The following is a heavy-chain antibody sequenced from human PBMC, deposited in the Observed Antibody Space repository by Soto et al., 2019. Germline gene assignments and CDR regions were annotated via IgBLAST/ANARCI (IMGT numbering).Heavy chain of an antibody. D-gene: IGHD6-13*01. V-gene: IGHV1-8*01. CDR2: MNPNSGNT. Sequence: QVQLVQSGAEVKKPGASVKVSCKASGYTFTSYDINWVRQATGQGLEWMGWMNPNSGNTGYAQKFQGRVTMTRNTXISXAYMELSSLGSEDTAVYYCATLLRLAAGHGWYFDLWGRGTLVTVSS. CDR1: GYTFTSYD. CDR3: ATLLRLAAGHGWYFDL. J-gene: IGHJ2*01.